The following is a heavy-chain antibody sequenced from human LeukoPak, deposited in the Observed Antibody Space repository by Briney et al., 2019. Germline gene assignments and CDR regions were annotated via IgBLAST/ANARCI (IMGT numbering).Heavy chain of an antibody. CDR2: INHSGRT. D-gene: IGHD2-8*01. V-gene: IGHV4-34*01. J-gene: IGHJ4*02. CDR3: ASRPNLYCSHGVCYISDY. Sequence: SETLSLTCGVYGGSSSGNYWSWIRQPPGKGLEWIGEINHSGRTKYNPSLKSRVTISGDTSKNQFSLKLSSVTAADTAVYYCASRPNLYCSHGVCYISDYWGQGTLVTVSS. CDR1: GGSSSGNY.